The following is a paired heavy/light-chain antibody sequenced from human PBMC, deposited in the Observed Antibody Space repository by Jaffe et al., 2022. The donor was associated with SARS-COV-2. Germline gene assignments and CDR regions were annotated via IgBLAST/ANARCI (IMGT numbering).Heavy chain of an antibody. V-gene: IGHV3-30*18. CDR1: AFTFGAYG. CDR3: AKDGIGASLSH. J-gene: IGHJ4*02. D-gene: IGHD1-26*01. Sequence: QVQLVESGGGVVQPGMSLRLSCAASAFTFGAYGMHWVRQGPGKGLEWVAYISYNGGYRSYADTVKGRFTISRDQPKKMLYLEINSLRPDDTAVYYCAKDGIGASLSHWGQGALVTVSS. CDR2: ISYNGGYR.
Light chain of an antibody. J-gene: IGLJ1*01. Sequence: SFELTQPPSVSVSPGQTANITCSGDILSKQSVYWYQQKPGQAPVSLIYKDTERPSGIPERFSGSRSGTTFTLTITGVQAEDEADYYCQSYNSGATYVFGPGTKVTVL. V-gene: IGLV3-25*03. CDR1: ILSKQS. CDR2: KDT. CDR3: QSYNSGATYV.